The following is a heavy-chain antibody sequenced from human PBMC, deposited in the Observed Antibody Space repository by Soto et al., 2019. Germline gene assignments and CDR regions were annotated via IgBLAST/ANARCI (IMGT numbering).Heavy chain of an antibody. CDR3: ARIASAGTLNWFDP. V-gene: IGHV1-8*02. J-gene: IGHJ5*02. D-gene: IGHD6-13*01. Sequence: ASVKVSCKASGYTFINFDISWVRQAAGQGLEWLGWMNPGSGKTGYASKFQGRVAMTRDASKGTSHLELSSLTSDDPAVYDCARIASAGTLNWFDPCGQGTLVTVYS. CDR1: GYTFINFD. CDR2: MNPGSGKT.